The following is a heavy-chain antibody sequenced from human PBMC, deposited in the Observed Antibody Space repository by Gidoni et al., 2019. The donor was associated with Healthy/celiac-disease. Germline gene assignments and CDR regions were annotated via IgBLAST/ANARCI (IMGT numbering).Heavy chain of an antibody. CDR1: GGSISSGGYS. J-gene: IGHJ3*02. D-gene: IGHD4-17*01. Sequence: QLQLQESGSGLVKPSQTLSLTCAVSGGSISSGGYSWSWIRQPPGKGLAWIGYIDHSGSTYYNPSLKSRVTISVDRSKNQFSLKLSSVTAADTAVYYCARDYGDFPYAFDIWGQGTMVTVSS. CDR3: ARDYGDFPYAFDI. V-gene: IGHV4-30-2*01. CDR2: IDHSGST.